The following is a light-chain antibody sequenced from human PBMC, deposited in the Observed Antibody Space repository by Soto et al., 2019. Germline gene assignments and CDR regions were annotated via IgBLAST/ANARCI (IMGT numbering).Light chain of an antibody. J-gene: IGKJ4*01. V-gene: IGKV3-20*01. CDR3: QQYGRSPL. Sequence: EIVMTQSPATLSVSPGERATLSCRASQSISSNLAWYQQKPGQAPRLLIYGTSSRAIGIPDRFSGSGSGTDFTLTISRLEPEDFAVYYCQQYGRSPLFGGGTRVEI. CDR1: QSISSN. CDR2: GTS.